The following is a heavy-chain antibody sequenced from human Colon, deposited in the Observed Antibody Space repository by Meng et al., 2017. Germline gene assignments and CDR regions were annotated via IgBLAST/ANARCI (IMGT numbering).Heavy chain of an antibody. CDR1: GYTFTSYA. Sequence: VQPVQSGTDLRKPGALAKISCKASGYTFTSYAITWVRQAPGQGLEWMGWINTNTGNPTYAQGFTGRFVFSLDASVTTAYLQIDSLRAEDTAVYYCATDGRLYDPNHVSSYFDYWGQGSLVTVSS. V-gene: IGHV7-4-1*01. CDR2: INTNTGNP. J-gene: IGHJ4*02. D-gene: IGHD1-14*01. CDR3: ATDGRLYDPNHVSSYFDY.